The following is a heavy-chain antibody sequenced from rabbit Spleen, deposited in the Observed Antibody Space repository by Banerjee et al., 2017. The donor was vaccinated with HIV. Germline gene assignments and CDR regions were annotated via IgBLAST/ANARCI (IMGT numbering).Heavy chain of an antibody. CDR1: GFSFSSSDY. CDR3: ARARDTYDDVGDYARLDL. V-gene: IGHV1S40*01. Sequence: QSLEESGGDLVKPGASLTLTCTASGFSFSSSDYMCWVRQAPGKGLEWIGFIYFGSATTDYASWVNGRFTISSDNAQNTVDLQMNSLTAADTATYFCARARDTYDDVGDYARLDLWGQGTLVTVS. CDR2: IYFGSATT. J-gene: IGHJ3*01. D-gene: IGHD2-1*01.